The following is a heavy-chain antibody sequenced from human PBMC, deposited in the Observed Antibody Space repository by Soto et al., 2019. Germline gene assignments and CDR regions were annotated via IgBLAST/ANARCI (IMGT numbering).Heavy chain of an antibody. CDR1: GYTVTSYA. CDR2: INTNSGNT. J-gene: IGHJ2*01. CDR3: TKLSMDLDL. V-gene: IGHV1-8*01. Sequence: QVQLVQSGAEVKKPGASVKVSCKASGYTVTSYAINWERQATGQGLEWMGWINTNSGNTGDTQKIQGRVTMTRNNSINTAKMALSSLRSEDTDVYYCTKLSMDLDLWGRGNLGTVSS.